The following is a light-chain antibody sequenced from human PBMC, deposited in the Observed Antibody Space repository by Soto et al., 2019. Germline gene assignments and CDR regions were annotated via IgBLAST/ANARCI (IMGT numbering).Light chain of an antibody. V-gene: IGLV2-8*01. CDR2: EVS. CDR1: SSDIGGYNY. CDR3: SSYAGSNNPYV. J-gene: IGLJ1*01. Sequence: QSALTQPPSASGSPGQSVTMSCTGTSSDIGGYNYVSWYQQYPGKAPKLMIYEVSKRPSGAPDRFSGSKSGNTASLTVSGLQAEDEADYYGSSYAGSNNPYVFGTGTKLTVL.